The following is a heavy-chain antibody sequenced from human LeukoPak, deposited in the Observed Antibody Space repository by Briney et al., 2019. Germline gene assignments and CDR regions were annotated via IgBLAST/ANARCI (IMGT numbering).Heavy chain of an antibody. J-gene: IGHJ6*03. CDR1: GYSISSGYY. CDR2: INHSGST. V-gene: IGHV4-38-2*02. Sequence: SETLSLTCTVSGYSISSGYYWGWIRQPPGKGLEWIGEINHSGSTNYNPSLKSRVTISVDTSKNQFSLKLSSVTAADTAVYYCAKTGLSGYAYMDVWGKGTTVTISS. D-gene: IGHD5-12*01. CDR3: AKTGLSGYAYMDV.